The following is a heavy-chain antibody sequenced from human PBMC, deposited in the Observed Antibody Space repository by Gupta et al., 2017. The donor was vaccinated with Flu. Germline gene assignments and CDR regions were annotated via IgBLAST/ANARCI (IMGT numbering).Heavy chain of an antibody. CDR2: ISANDGST. V-gene: IGHV3-23*01. Sequence: EVQLLESGGGLVQPGGSLSLSGAASGFTFGSYAISWVRQAPGKGLEWVSAISANDGSTYYADSVKGRFTISRDNSKNTLYLQMNSLRAEDTAVYYCAKPTDDYGDYRSFDSWGQGTLVTVSS. CDR3: AKPTDDYGDYRSFDS. CDR1: GFTFGSYA. D-gene: IGHD4-17*01. J-gene: IGHJ4*02.